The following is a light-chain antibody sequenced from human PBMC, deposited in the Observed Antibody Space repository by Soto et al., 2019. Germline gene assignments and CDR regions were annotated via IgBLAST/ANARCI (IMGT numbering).Light chain of an antibody. CDR2: GAS. CDR3: QQYNYWPGT. CDR1: RSVRSN. V-gene: IGKV3-15*01. J-gene: IGKJ1*01. Sequence: EILMTQAPAPLTVSPGERATLSLQASRSVRSNLASYQQKPGQAPRLLISGASTRATGITDRFSGSGSGTEFTLTINSLQSEDFAVYYCQQYNYWPGTFGQGTKVDIK.